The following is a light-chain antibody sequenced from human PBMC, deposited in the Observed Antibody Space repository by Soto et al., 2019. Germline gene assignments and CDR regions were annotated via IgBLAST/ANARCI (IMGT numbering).Light chain of an antibody. CDR2: GAS. V-gene: IGKV1-5*01. J-gene: IGKJ1*01. CDR1: QSISTW. CDR3: QQYDTYRT. Sequence: DIQMTQSPSTLSASVGDRVTITCRASQSISTWLAWYQQKPGKVPKLLIYGASSLESGVPSRFSGSGSGTEFTLTISSLQPDDFATYYCQQYDTYRTFGQGTNVDIK.